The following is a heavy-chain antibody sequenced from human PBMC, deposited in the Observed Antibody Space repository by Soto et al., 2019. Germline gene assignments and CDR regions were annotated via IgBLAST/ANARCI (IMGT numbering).Heavy chain of an antibody. D-gene: IGHD3-22*01. CDR3: AGVARITMIVTKAFDI. J-gene: IGHJ3*02. V-gene: IGHV1-18*01. CDR2: ISAYNGNT. CDR1: GYTFTSYG. Sequence: GASVKVSCKASGYTFTSYGISWVRQAPGQGLEWMGWISAYNGNTNYAQKLQGRVTMTTDTSTSTAYMELRSLRSDDTAVYYCAGVARITMIVTKAFDIWGQGTMVTVSS.